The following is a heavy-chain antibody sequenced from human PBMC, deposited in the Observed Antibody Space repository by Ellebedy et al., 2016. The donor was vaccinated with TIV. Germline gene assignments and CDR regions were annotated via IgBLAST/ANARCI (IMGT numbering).Heavy chain of an antibody. Sequence: GESLKISCAASGFTFSSYWMSWVRQAPGKGLEWVANIKQDGSEKHYVDSLKGRFTISRDNAKNSLYLQMNSLRAEDTAVYYCARDSIGFGEVYWGQGTLVTVSS. CDR1: GFTFSSYW. J-gene: IGHJ4*02. CDR2: IKQDGSEK. CDR3: ARDSIGFGEVY. V-gene: IGHV3-7*01. D-gene: IGHD3-10*01.